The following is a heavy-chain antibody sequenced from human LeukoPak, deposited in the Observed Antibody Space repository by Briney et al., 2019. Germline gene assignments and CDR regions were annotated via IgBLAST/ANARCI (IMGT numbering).Heavy chain of an antibody. J-gene: IGHJ3*02. CDR3: ARDSGGSPFDI. Sequence: GGSLRLSCAASGFTLSNTGMHWVRQAPVKGLEWVAVIWSDGSTKDYADSVKGRFTISRDNSKNTLYLQMNSLRAEDTAMYYCARDSGGSPFDIWGQGTMVTVSS. CDR2: IWSDGSTK. CDR1: GFTLSNTG. V-gene: IGHV3-33*01. D-gene: IGHD1-26*01.